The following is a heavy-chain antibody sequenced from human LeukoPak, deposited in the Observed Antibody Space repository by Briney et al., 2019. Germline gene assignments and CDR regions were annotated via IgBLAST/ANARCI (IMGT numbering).Heavy chain of an antibody. V-gene: IGHV1-69*05. CDR1: GGTFSSYA. D-gene: IGHD6-19*01. J-gene: IGHJ1*01. CDR2: IIPIFGTA. Sequence: ASVKVSCKASGGTFSSYAISWVRQAPGQGLEWMGRIIPIFGTANYAQKFQGRVTITTDESTSTAYMELSSLRSEDTAVYYCALSSPYSSGWYPYFQHWGQGTQVTVSS. CDR3: ALSSPYSSGWYPYFQH.